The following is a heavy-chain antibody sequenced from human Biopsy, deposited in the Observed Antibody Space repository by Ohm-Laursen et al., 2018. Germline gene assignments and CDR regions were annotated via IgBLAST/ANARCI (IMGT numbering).Heavy chain of an antibody. Sequence: SDTLSLTCSVSGGSIISYYWTWIRQPPGKGLEWIGHVYNGGITNYNPSLKSRVTISKDTSKNQFSLQVNSVTAADTAVYYCARTPRDSFWSGSYKRGLWFDPWGQGTLVTVPS. D-gene: IGHD3-3*01. J-gene: IGHJ5*02. V-gene: IGHV4-59*07. CDR2: VYNGGIT. CDR3: ARTPRDSFWSGSYKRGLWFDP. CDR1: GGSIISYY.